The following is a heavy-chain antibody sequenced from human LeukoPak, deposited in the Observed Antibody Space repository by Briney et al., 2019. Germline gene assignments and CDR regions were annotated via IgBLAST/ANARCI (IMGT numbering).Heavy chain of an antibody. Sequence: PGRSLRLSCAASGFTFSSYAMHWVRQAPGKGLEWVAVISYDGSNKYYADSVKGRFTISRDNSKNTLYLQMNSLRAEDTAVYYCARDTLRYFDWLPMGYYYYGMDVWGQGPRSPSP. V-gene: IGHV3-30*04. CDR2: ISYDGSNK. CDR1: GFTFSSYA. J-gene: IGHJ6*02. D-gene: IGHD3-9*01. CDR3: ARDTLRYFDWLPMGYYYYGMDV.